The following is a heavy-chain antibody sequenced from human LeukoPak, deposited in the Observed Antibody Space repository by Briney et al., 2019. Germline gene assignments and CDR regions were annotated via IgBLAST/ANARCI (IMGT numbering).Heavy chain of an antibody. Sequence: GGSLRLSCAASGSTFSKSWMNWVRQAPGKGLEWVASMNSDGSEKYSEDSVKGRFTISRDNAKSSVYLDMNSLRADDTAVYYCVTDSGYNTFDIWGQGTMVTVSS. CDR3: VTDSGYNTFDI. D-gene: IGHD5-12*01. CDR1: GSTFSKSW. V-gene: IGHV3-7*01. CDR2: MNSDGSEK. J-gene: IGHJ3*02.